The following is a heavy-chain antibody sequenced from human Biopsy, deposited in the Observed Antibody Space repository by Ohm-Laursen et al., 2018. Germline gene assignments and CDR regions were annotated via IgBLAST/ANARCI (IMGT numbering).Heavy chain of an antibody. CDR3: ATPFQYYDSWGGYPPFDH. V-gene: IGHV1-69*10. CDR1: GGTFSNYA. CDR2: IIAVSGLV. J-gene: IGHJ4*02. D-gene: IGHD3-3*01. Sequence: GASVKVSCKASGGTFSNYAISWVRQAPGEGLEGMGGIIAVSGLVNYAPKFRGRVSITADKSTTTAYMELSNLKSEDTAVYYCATPFQYYDSWGGYPPFDHWGQGTLVTVSS.